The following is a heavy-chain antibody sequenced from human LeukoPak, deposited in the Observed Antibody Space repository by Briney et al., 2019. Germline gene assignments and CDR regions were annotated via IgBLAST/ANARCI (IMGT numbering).Heavy chain of an antibody. J-gene: IGHJ4*02. D-gene: IGHD5-12*01. CDR2: IWYGGSNK. CDR1: GFTFSSYG. V-gene: IGHV3-30*02. CDR3: AKDRDVNSGYDY. Sequence: GGSLRLSCAASGFTFSSYGMHWVRQAPGKGLEWVAVIWYGGSNKYYADSVKGRFTISRDNPKNTLYLQMNSLRAEDTAVYYCAKDRDVNSGYDYWGQGTLVTVSS.